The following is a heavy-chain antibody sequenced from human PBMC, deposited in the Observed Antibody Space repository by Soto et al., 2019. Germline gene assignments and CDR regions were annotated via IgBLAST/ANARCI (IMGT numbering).Heavy chain of an antibody. J-gene: IGHJ6*02. CDR3: ARVGKYSPYYYYGMDV. CDR1: GFTVSSNY. Sequence: PGGSLRLSCAASGFTVSSNYMSWVRQAPGKGLEWVSVIYSGGSTYYADSVKGRFTISRDNSENTLYLQMNSLRAEDTAVYYCARVGKYSPYYYYGMDVWGQGTTVTVSS. V-gene: IGHV3-53*01. D-gene: IGHD6-6*01. CDR2: IYSGGST.